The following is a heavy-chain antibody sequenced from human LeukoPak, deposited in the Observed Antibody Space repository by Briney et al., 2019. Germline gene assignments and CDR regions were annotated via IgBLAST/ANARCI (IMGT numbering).Heavy chain of an antibody. CDR2: IKSKTDGGTT. CDR3: TTSDGDYGDYEDAFDI. V-gene: IGHV3-15*01. J-gene: IGHJ3*02. Sequence: GGSLRLSCAASGFTFSNAWMSWVRQAPGKGLEWVGRIKSKTDGGTTDYAAPVKGRFTISRDDSKNTLYLQMNSLKTEDTAVYYCTTSDGDYGDYEDAFDIWGQGTMVTVSS. D-gene: IGHD4-17*01. CDR1: GFTFSNAW.